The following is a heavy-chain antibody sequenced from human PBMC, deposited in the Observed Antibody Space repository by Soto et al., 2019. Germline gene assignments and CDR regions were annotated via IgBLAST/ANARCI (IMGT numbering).Heavy chain of an antibody. J-gene: IGHJ6*02. V-gene: IGHV4-30-4*01. D-gene: IGHD2-15*01. CDR2: IFHSGST. CDR3: AREVIVVVASTGYYYAMDV. Sequence: PSETLSLTCTVSGGSISSGDYYWNWIRQPPGKGLEWIGYIFHSGSTYYRPSLKSRLTMSVDTSKNQFSLKLSSVTAADTAVYYCAREVIVVVASTGYYYAMDVWGQGTTVT. CDR1: GGSISSGDYY.